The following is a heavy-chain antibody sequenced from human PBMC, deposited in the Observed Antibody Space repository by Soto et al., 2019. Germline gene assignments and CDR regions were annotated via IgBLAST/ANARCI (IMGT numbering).Heavy chain of an antibody. V-gene: IGHV3-30-3*01. CDR2: ISYDGSNK. Sequence: QVQLVESGGGVVQPGRSLRLSCAASGFTFSSYAMHWVRQAPGKGLEWVAVISYDGSNKYYADSVKGRFTISRDNSKNTLYLQMNSLRAEDTAVYYCARDLQFLGDYTPNPYYYYYYGMDVWGQGTTVTVSS. D-gene: IGHD4-17*01. J-gene: IGHJ6*02. CDR1: GFTFSSYA. CDR3: ARDLQFLGDYTPNPYYYYYYGMDV.